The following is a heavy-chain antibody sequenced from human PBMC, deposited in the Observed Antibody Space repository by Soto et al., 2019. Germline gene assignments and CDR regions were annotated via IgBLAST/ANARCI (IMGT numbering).Heavy chain of an antibody. CDR1: GYTFTSYG. CDR2: ISGYNGNT. V-gene: IGHV1-18*01. Sequence: HVHLVQSGTEMKNPGASVKVSCKASGYTFTSYGISWVRQAPGQVLEWMGWISGYNGNTSYAQKVQGRVTMATDPSTSTVHMELRSLRSDDTAIYYCARDVWRENNWFDPWGQGTLVTVSS. CDR3: ARDVWRENNWFDP. J-gene: IGHJ5*02.